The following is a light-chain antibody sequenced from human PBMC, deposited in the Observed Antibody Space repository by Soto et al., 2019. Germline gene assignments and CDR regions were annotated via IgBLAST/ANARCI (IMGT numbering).Light chain of an antibody. V-gene: IGLV2-14*03. J-gene: IGLJ2*01. CDR1: STEVGSYNY. CDR3: SSYTTRVALGVR. CDR2: DVT. Sequence: QSALTQPASVSGSPGQSITISCTGTSTEVGSYNYVCWFQQYPGKAPKLIIYDVTNRPSGVSNRFSGSKSGTTASLTISGLQPEDEADYYGSSYTTRVALGVRFGGGTQLTVL.